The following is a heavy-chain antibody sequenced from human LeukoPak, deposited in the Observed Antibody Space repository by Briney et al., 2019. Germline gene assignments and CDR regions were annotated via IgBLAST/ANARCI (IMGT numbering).Heavy chain of an antibody. D-gene: IGHD3-10*01. Sequence: ASVKVSRKASGYTFTSYYMHWVRQAPGQGLEWMGIINPSGGSTSYAQKFQGRVTMTRDMSTSTVYMELSRLRSDDTAVYYCARDRLNMVRGLPFDYWGQGTLVTVSS. CDR1: GYTFTSYY. J-gene: IGHJ4*02. CDR2: INPSGGST. CDR3: ARDRLNMVRGLPFDY. V-gene: IGHV1-46*01.